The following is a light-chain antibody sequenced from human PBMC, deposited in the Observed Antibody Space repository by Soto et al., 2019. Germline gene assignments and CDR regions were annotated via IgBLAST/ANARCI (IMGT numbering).Light chain of an antibody. CDR2: KAS. CDR1: QSISSW. V-gene: IGKV1-5*03. J-gene: IGKJ4*01. CDR3: QQYNIYPS. Sequence: DIQMTQSPSTLSASVGDRVTITCRASQSISSWLAWYQQKPGKAPKLLIYKASSLESGVPSRFSGSGSRTEFTLTLSSRQPDDFATYYCQQYNIYPSFGGGTKVEIK.